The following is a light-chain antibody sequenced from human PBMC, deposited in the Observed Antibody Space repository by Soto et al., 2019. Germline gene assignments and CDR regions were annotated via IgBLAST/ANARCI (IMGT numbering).Light chain of an antibody. V-gene: IGLV1-47*01. CDR3: ATWDDSLNGVV. Sequence: QSVLTQSPSASGTPGQRVTISCSGSSSNIGRNYVCWYQQVTGTAPKLLIYRNDQRPSGVPARFSGSTSGTSASLAISWLRSEDEAVYYCATWDDSLNGVVFGGGTQLTVL. J-gene: IGLJ2*01. CDR1: SSNIGRNY. CDR2: RND.